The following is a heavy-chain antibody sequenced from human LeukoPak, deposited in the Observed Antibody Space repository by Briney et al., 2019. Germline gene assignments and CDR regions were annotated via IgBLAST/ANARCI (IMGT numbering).Heavy chain of an antibody. Sequence: ASVTVSCKASGYTFTSYDINWVRQATGQGLEWMGWMNPNSGNTGYAQKFQGRVTMTRNTSISTAYMELSSLRSEDTAVYYCASPAGYSSGWYGGGFDYWGQGTLVTVSS. CDR2: MNPNSGNT. J-gene: IGHJ4*02. D-gene: IGHD6-19*01. V-gene: IGHV1-8*01. CDR1: GYTFTSYD. CDR3: ASPAGYSSGWYGGGFDY.